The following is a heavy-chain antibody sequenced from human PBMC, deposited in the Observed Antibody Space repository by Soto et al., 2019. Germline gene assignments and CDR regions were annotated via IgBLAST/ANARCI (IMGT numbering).Heavy chain of an antibody. V-gene: IGHV5-51*01. D-gene: IGHD3-3*01. CDR3: ARHPTYYDFWSGYHIPRDAFDI. CDR1: GYSFTSYW. J-gene: IGHJ3*02. Sequence: GESLNISCKGSGYSFTSYWIGWVRQMPGKGLEWMGIIYPGDSDTRYSPSFQGQVTISADKSISTAYLQWSSLKASDTAMYYCARHPTYYDFWSGYHIPRDAFDIWGQGTMVTVSS. CDR2: IYPGDSDT.